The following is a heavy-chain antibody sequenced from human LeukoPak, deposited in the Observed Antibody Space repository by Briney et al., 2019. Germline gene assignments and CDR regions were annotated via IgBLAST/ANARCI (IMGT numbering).Heavy chain of an antibody. J-gene: IGHJ4*02. CDR1: GFTFSSYG. D-gene: IGHD3-22*01. CDR2: ISSSSGTI. Sequence: GGSLRLSCAASGFTFSSYGMNWVRQAPGKGLEWVSYISSSSGTIYYADSVKGRFTISRDNAKDSLFLQMNSLRDEDTAVYYCARDYDSSGYQSDYFDYWGQGTLVTVSS. V-gene: IGHV3-48*02. CDR3: ARDYDSSGYQSDYFDY.